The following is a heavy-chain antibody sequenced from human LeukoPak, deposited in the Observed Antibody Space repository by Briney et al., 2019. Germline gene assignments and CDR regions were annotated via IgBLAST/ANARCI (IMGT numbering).Heavy chain of an antibody. D-gene: IGHD3-10*01. CDR3: ARVTYGSGTYGAFDY. J-gene: IGHJ4*02. CDR1: GFPFSTYG. Sequence: GGSLRLSCAASGFPFSTYGMHWVRQAPGKGLEWVAFIRYDGSNKYYADSVKGRFTIFRDNSKNTLYLQMNSMRAEETAVYYCARVTYGSGTYGAFDYWGQGTLVTVSS. V-gene: IGHV3-30*02. CDR2: IRYDGSNK.